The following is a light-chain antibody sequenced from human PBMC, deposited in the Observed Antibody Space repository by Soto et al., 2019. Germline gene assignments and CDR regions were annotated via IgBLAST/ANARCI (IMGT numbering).Light chain of an antibody. CDR2: EVS. J-gene: IGLJ1*01. Sequence: QSALTQPASASGSPGQSITISCTGTSSDVGGYNYVSWYQQHPGKAPKLMIYEVSNRPSGVSNRFSGSKSGNTASLTISGLQAEDEADYYCSSYTSSSTYVFGTGTKATVL. V-gene: IGLV2-14*01. CDR3: SSYTSSSTYV. CDR1: SSDVGGYNY.